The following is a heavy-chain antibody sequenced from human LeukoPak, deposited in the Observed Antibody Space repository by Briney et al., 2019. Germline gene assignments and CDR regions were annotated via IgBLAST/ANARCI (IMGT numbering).Heavy chain of an antibody. CDR3: ARYRSYCTSTTCYRDWFDP. J-gene: IGHJ5*02. CDR2: INHSGST. D-gene: IGHD2-2*01. Sequence: SETLSLTCAVYSGSFTGYFWSWIRQPPGKGLEWIGEINHSGSTNYNPSLKIRVTISVDTSKNQFSLNLTSVTAADTAVYYCARYRSYCTSTTCYRDWFDPWGQGTLVTVSS. CDR1: SGSFTGYF. V-gene: IGHV4-34*01.